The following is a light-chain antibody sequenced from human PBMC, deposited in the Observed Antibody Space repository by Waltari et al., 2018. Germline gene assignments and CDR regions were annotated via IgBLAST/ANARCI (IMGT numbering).Light chain of an antibody. CDR3: QQYNQWPLT. V-gene: IGKV3-15*01. J-gene: IGKJ4*01. CDR2: DRS. CDR1: HAVSTN. Sequence: ETVMTQSPATLSVSPGESVTLSCGASHAVSTNVAWYQHRPGQAPRLLIYDRSTRATVIPARFSGGGSGSDFTLTISNLQSEDFAEYYCQQYNQWPLTFGGGTK.